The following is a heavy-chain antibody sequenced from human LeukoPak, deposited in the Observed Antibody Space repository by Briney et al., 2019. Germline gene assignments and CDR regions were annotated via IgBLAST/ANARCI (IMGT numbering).Heavy chain of an antibody. J-gene: IGHJ6*02. CDR3: ARDCYDILTGPPPDYGMDV. CDR1: GYTFTGYY. Sequence: ASVKVSCKASGYTFTGYYMHWVRQAPGQGLEWMGWINPNSGGTNYAQKFQGRVTMTRDTSISTAYMELSRPRSDDTAVYYCARDCYDILTGPPPDYGMDVWGQGTTVTVSS. CDR2: INPNSGGT. D-gene: IGHD3-9*01. V-gene: IGHV1-2*02.